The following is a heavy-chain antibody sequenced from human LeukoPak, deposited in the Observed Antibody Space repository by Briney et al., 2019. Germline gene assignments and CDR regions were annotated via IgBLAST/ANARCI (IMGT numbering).Heavy chain of an antibody. CDR2: ISGSGGST. CDR3: AKEPYGDYYFDY. V-gene: IGHV3-23*01. CDR1: GFTFSSYG. D-gene: IGHD4-17*01. Sequence: GGSLRLSCAASGFTFSSYGMHWVRQAPGKGLEWVSAISGSGGSTYYADSVKGRFTISRDNSKNTLYLQMNSLRAEDTAVYYCAKEPYGDYYFDYWGQGTLVTVSS. J-gene: IGHJ4*02.